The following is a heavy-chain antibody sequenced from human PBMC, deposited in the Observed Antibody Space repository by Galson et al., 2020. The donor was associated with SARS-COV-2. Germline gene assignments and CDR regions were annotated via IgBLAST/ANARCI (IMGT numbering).Heavy chain of an antibody. CDR2: IGTAGDT. CDR1: GFTFSSYD. CDR3: ARADYYYDSSGPKHSKIHYYFDY. J-gene: IGHJ4*02. V-gene: IGHV3-13*01. D-gene: IGHD3-22*01. Sequence: GESLKISCAASGFTFSSYDMHWVRQATGKGLEWVSAIGTAGDTYYPGSVKGRFTISRENAKNSLYLQMNSLRAGDTAVYYCARADYYYDSSGPKHSKIHYYFDYWGQGTLVTVSS.